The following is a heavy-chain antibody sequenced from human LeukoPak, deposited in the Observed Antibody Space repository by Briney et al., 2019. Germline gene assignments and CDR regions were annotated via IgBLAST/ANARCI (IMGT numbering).Heavy chain of an antibody. Sequence: GGSLRLSCAASGFTFSSYWMSWVRQAPGKGLEWVANIKQDGSEKYYVDSVKGRFTISRDNAKNSLYLQMNSLRAEDTAVYYCASFGSGSSNWFDPWGQGTLVTVSS. V-gene: IGHV3-7*01. CDR3: ASFGSGSSNWFDP. CDR1: GFTFSSYW. J-gene: IGHJ5*02. CDR2: IKQDGSEK. D-gene: IGHD3-10*01.